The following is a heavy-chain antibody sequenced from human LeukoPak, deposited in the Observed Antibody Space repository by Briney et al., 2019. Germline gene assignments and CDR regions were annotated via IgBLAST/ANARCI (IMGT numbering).Heavy chain of an antibody. CDR3: AKDTPKYYYGSGYYMDV. CDR1: GFTFSSYG. V-gene: IGHV3-30*02. J-gene: IGHJ6*03. D-gene: IGHD3-10*01. Sequence: GGSLRLSCAASGFTFSSYGMHWVRQAPGKGLEWAAFIRYDGSNKYYADSVKGRFTISRDNSKNTLYLQMNSLRAEDTAVYYCAKDTPKYYYGSGYYMDVWGKGTTVTISS. CDR2: IRYDGSNK.